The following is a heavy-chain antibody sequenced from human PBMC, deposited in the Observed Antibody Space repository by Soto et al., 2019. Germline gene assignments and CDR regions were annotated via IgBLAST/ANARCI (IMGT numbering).Heavy chain of an antibody. CDR3: ARSSIEPRVFMYPFDS. CDR2: IYYDGNT. J-gene: IGHJ4*02. Sequence: SDTLSLTCTVSGDSITSSRHYWGWIRQPPAKGLECIANIYYDGNTYYNPSLKSRVAISLDTFKNQFSLRLNSVTAADSAVYYCARSSIEPRVFMYPFDSWGQGTLVTVS. V-gene: IGHV4-39*01. CDR1: GDSITSSRHY. D-gene: IGHD6-6*01.